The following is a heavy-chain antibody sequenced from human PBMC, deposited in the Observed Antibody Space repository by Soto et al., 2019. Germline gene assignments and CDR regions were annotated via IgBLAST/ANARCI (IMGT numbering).Heavy chain of an antibody. J-gene: IGHJ4*02. CDR2: IGASGDIT. CDR1: GFSFTNFA. Sequence: GGSLRLSCAASGFSFTNFAMSWVRQAPGKGLEWVAGIGASGDITWYADSVKGRLSISRDNSKNTLYLQLNSLRFEDTAVYYSAKGDFTGRGDGFFDYWGPGTLVTVSS. V-gene: IGHV3-23*01. CDR3: AKGDFTGRGDGFFDY. D-gene: IGHD2-21*02.